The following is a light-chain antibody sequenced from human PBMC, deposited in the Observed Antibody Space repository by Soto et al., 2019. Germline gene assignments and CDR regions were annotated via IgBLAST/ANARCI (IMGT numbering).Light chain of an antibody. Sequence: QSVLTQPASVSGSPGQSITISCTGTSSDVGSYNLVSWYQQHPGKAPKLMIYEGSKRPSGVSNRFSGSKSGNTASLTISGLQAADEADYYCWLYAGSSTLGVYGTGTKVTVL. CDR2: EGS. V-gene: IGLV2-23*01. CDR3: WLYAGSSTLGV. J-gene: IGLJ1*01. CDR1: SSDVGSYNL.